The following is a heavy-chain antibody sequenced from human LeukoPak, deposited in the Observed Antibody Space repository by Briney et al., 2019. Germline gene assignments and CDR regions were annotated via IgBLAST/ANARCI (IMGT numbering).Heavy chain of an antibody. CDR3: ARTYGSGSQSWFDP. D-gene: IGHD3-10*01. CDR1: GGSISSGGYY. J-gene: IGHJ5*02. Sequence: SETLSLTCTVSGGSISSGGYYWSWLRQPPGKGLEWIGYIYHSGSTYYNPSLKSRVTISVDRSKNQFSLKLSSVTAADTAVYYCARTYGSGSQSWFDPWGQGTLVTVSS. V-gene: IGHV4-30-2*01. CDR2: IYHSGST.